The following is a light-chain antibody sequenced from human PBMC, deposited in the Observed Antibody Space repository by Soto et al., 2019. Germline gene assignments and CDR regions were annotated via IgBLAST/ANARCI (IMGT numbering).Light chain of an antibody. CDR1: QSVSTN. Sequence: IVMTQSPVTMSVSPGERATLSCRASQSVSTNLAWYQQKPGQAPRLLIYGASTRATGIPARFSGGGSGTEFTRTISSLQSEDFAVDYCQHYNNWPPWTFGQGTKVETK. J-gene: IGKJ1*01. V-gene: IGKV3-15*01. CDR2: GAS. CDR3: QHYNNWPPWT.